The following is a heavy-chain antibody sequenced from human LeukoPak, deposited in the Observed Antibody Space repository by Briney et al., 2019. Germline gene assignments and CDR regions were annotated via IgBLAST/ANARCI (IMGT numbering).Heavy chain of an antibody. D-gene: IGHD1-1*01. CDR3: AKDLRGTLSSRGPFEY. Sequence: PGGSLRLSCAASGFTFSSYAMSWVRQAPGKGLEWVSAISGSGGSTYYADTVKGRFSGSRDNPKNTLYLQLNSLRAEDTAVYYCAKDLRGTLSSRGPFEYWGQGTLVTVSS. V-gene: IGHV3-23*01. J-gene: IGHJ4*02. CDR2: ISGSGGST. CDR1: GFTFSSYA.